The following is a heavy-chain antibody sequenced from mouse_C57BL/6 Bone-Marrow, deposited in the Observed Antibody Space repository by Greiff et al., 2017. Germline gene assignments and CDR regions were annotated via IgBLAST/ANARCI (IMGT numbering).Heavy chain of an antibody. CDR1: GFSFNTYA. CDR2: IRSKSNNYAT. V-gene: IGHV10-1*01. CDR3: VRQAQTAQAAWFAY. J-gene: IGHJ3*01. D-gene: IGHD3-2*02. Sequence: VQLKESGGGLVQPKGSLKLSCAASGFSFNTYAMNWVRQAPGKGLEWVARIRSKSNNYATYYADSVKDRFTISRDDSESMLYLQMNNLKTEDTAMYYCVRQAQTAQAAWFAYWGQGTLVTVSA.